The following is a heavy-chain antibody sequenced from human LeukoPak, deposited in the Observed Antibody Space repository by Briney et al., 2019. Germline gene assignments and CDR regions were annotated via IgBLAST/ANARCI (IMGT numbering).Heavy chain of an antibody. CDR2: INPRSGGT. CDR1: GYTSSANY. D-gene: IGHD2-2*01. CDR3: ARGSGTSWFDY. V-gene: IGHV1-2*02. J-gene: IGHJ4*02. Sequence: GASVKVSCKASGYTSSANYMHWVRQAPGQGLEWMGWINPRSGGTNYGEKFRGRVTMTRDTSITTAYMELSSLRFEDTAVYYCARGSGTSWFDYWGQGTLVTVSS.